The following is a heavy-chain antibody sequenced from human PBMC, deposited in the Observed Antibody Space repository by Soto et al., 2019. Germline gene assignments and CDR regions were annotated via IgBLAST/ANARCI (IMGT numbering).Heavy chain of an antibody. CDR1: GFTFSSYA. CDR3: ARDSRATGAGAFDI. V-gene: IGHV3-30-3*01. CDR2: ISYDGSNI. J-gene: IGHJ3*02. Sequence: QVQLVESGGGVVQPGRSLRLSCAASGFTFSSYAMHWVRQAPGTGLEWVAVISYDGSNIYYADSVKGRFTISRDNSKNTMYLQMTSLRAEDTAAHYCARDSRATGAGAFDIWGLGTMVTVSS. D-gene: IGHD1-26*01.